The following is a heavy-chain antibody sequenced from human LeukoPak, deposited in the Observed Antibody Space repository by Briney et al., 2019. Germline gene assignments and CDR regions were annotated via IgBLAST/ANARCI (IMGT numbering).Heavy chain of an antibody. CDR3: ARARGAGPGAHFDY. CDR1: GGALNNSP. J-gene: IGHJ4*02. CDR2: IIPMFGVT. D-gene: IGHD3-10*01. V-gene: IGHV1-69*04. Sequence: SVKVSCKASGGALNNSPISWVRQAPGQGLEWMGRIIPMFGVTNYAQKFQGRVSISADKSTSSVYMELNSLRSDDTAVYYCARARGAGPGAHFDYWGQGTPVIVSS.